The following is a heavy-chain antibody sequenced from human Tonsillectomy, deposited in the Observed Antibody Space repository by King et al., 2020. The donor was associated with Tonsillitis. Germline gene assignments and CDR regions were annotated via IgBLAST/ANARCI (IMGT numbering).Heavy chain of an antibody. V-gene: IGHV3-23*04. CDR2: IRGSGGST. D-gene: IGHD3-22*01. CDR1: GFTFSSHA. CDR3: AKGGYDTSGYSEWLDAFDI. J-gene: IGHJ3*02. Sequence: VQLVESGGGLVQPGGSLRLSCAASGFTFSSHAMSWVRQAPGKGLEWGSTIRGSGGSTYYAGSVKGRFTISRDNSKNTLYLQMNSLRAEDTAVYYCAKGGYDTSGYSEWLDAFDIWGQGTMVTVSS.